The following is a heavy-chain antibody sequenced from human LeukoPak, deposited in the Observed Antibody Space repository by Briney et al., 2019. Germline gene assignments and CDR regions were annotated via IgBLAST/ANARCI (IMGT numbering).Heavy chain of an antibody. J-gene: IGHJ3*02. CDR3: AGSIAVAAADAFDI. CDR2: IYYSGTT. CDR1: GGSISSSNYY. Sequence: SETLSLTCTVSGGSISSSNYYWGWIRQPPGKGLEWIGSIYYSGTTYYNPSLKSRVTMSVDTSKNHFSLNLYSVTAADTAIYYCAGSIAVAAADAFDIWGQGTMVTVSS. D-gene: IGHD6-19*01. V-gene: IGHV4-39*07.